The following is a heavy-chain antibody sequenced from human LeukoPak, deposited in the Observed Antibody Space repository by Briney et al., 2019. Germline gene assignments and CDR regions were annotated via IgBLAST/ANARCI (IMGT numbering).Heavy chain of an antibody. D-gene: IGHD2-21*01. V-gene: IGHV4-38-2*02. Sequence: SETLSLTCTVSGYSISSGYYWGWIRPPPGKGLEWIGSIYHSGSTYYNPSLKSRVTISVDTSKNQFSLKLSSVTAADTAVYYCARDILWCIDCWGQGTLVTVSS. CDR1: GYSISSGYY. CDR3: ARDILWCIDC. CDR2: IYHSGST. J-gene: IGHJ4*02.